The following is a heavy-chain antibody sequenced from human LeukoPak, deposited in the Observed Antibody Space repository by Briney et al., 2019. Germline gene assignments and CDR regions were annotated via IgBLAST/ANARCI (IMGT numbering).Heavy chain of an antibody. V-gene: IGHV1-2*02. CDR3: ASSGAVAGAFDI. CDR1: GYTFTSYG. Sequence: GASVKVCCKASGYTFTSYGISWVRQAPGQGLEWMGWINPNSGGTNYAQKFQGRVTMTRDTSISTAYMELSRLRSDDTAVYYCASSGAVAGAFDIWGQGTMVTVSS. CDR2: INPNSGGT. D-gene: IGHD6-19*01. J-gene: IGHJ3*02.